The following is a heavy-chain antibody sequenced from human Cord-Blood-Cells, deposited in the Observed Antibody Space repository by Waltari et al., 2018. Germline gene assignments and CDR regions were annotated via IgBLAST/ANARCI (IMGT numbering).Heavy chain of an antibody. Sequence: QVQLQESGPGLVKPSETLSLTCTVSGGSISSYYWSWIRQPPGKGLEWIGYIYYSVSTNYNPSLKSRVTISVDTSKNQFSLKLSSVTAADTAVYYCARHEGSYDFWSGYDYWGQGTLVTVSS. CDR3: ARHEGSYDFWSGYDY. J-gene: IGHJ4*02. V-gene: IGHV4-59*08. CDR2: IYYSVST. CDR1: GGSISSYY. D-gene: IGHD3-3*01.